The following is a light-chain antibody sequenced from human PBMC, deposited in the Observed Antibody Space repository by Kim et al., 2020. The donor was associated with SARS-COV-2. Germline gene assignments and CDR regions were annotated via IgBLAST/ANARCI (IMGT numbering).Light chain of an antibody. Sequence: SITISCTGTSSDVGGYNYVSWYQQHPGNAPKLMIYDVSNRPSGVSNRFSGSKSGNTASLTISGLQAEDEADYYCSSYTSSSTLVVFGGGTQLTVL. J-gene: IGLJ2*01. CDR2: DVS. V-gene: IGLV2-14*03. CDR1: SSDVGGYNY. CDR3: SSYTSSSTLVV.